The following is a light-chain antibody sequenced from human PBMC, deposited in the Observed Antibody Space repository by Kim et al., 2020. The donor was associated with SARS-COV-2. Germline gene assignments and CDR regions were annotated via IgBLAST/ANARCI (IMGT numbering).Light chain of an antibody. CDR1: QGIGDD. J-gene: IGKJ1*01. V-gene: IGKV1-6*01. CDR2: AAS. CDR3: LQDYSYPWT. Sequence: ATDGDRGTITGRASQGIGDDLSWFQQKPGKAPKLLIYAASSLQTGVPSRFSGSGSHTDFTLTINSLQPDDFATYYCLQDYSYPWTFGQGTKVDIK.